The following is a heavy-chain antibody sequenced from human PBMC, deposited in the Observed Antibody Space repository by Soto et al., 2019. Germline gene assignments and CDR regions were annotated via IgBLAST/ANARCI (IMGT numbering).Heavy chain of an antibody. J-gene: IGHJ4*02. Sequence: SETLCITCNFSGGSISNYYWNWIRQPPGKRLDLIGYISDSGSTKYNPSLMSRVTISADMSKNQVSLKVKSVAAADTAIYYCARARLVGLTTWDYFDYWGQGTLVTVS. V-gene: IGHV4-59*01. CDR2: ISDSGST. D-gene: IGHD1-1*01. CDR3: ARARLVGLTTWDYFDY. CDR1: GGSISNYY.